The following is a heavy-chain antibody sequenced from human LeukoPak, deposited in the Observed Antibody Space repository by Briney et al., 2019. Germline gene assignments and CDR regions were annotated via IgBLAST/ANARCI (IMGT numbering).Heavy chain of an antibody. CDR2: IGGSGGST. CDR3: AKAIADSYGSFDY. J-gene: IGHJ4*02. V-gene: IGHV3-23*01. Sequence: GGSLRLSCAASGFTFSNYAMSWVRQVPGKGLEWVSAIGGSGGSTFYADPVKGRFTISRDNSKKTLYLQMNSLRAEDTAVYYCAKAIADSYGSFDYWGQGTLVTVSS. D-gene: IGHD5-18*01. CDR1: GFTFSNYA.